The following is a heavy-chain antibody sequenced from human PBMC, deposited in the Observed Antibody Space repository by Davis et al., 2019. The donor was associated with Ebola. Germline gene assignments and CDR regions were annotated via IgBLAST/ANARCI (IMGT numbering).Heavy chain of an antibody. J-gene: IGHJ6*02. CDR1: GFIFTNYW. Sequence: PGGSLRLSCAASGFIFTNYWMSWVRQAPGKGPEWVAIIKQDGGEKYYVDSVEGRFTISRDNAKNSLFLQMNSLRAEDTAFYYCASGDGRGSSYDMDVWGQGTTVTVSS. V-gene: IGHV3-7*03. D-gene: IGHD6-6*01. CDR3: ASGDGRGSSYDMDV. CDR2: IKQDGGEK.